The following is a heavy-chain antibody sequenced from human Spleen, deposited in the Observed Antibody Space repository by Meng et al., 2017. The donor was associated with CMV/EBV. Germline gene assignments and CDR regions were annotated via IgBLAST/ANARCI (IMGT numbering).Heavy chain of an antibody. V-gene: IGHV5-51*01. Sequence: GESLKISCKSSGYSFTTYWIGWVRQMPGKGLEWMGIIYPGDSDTRYSPSFQGQVTISADKSISTAYLQWSSLKASDTAMYYCARHIPDSGSYYTFDYWGQGTLVTVSS. CDR1: GYSFTTYW. CDR3: ARHIPDSGSYYTFDY. CDR2: IYPGDSDT. D-gene: IGHD1-26*01. J-gene: IGHJ4*02.